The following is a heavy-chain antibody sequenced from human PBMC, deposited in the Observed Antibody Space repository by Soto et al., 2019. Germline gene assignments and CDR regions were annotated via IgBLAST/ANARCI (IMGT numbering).Heavy chain of an antibody. CDR3: ATWHEREHAFDV. D-gene: IGHD1-1*01. Sequence: DVQLVESGGGLIQPGESLRLSCAAFGLTISGKKYVAWVRQAPGKGLEWVSALYDVDGSFYADSVTGRFTTSSASSKTTVYPQMNDLRPDDTAVYYCATWHEREHAFDVWGQGTTVTISS. J-gene: IGHJ3*01. CDR2: LYDVDGS. CDR1: GLTISGKKY. V-gene: IGHV3-53*01.